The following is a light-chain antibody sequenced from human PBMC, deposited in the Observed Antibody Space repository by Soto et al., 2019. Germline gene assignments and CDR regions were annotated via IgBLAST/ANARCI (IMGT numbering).Light chain of an antibody. CDR2: DVS. Sequence: QSALTQPASVSGSPGQSITISCTGTSSDIGGYDYVSWYQLHPGKAPKLMIYDVSNRPSGVSARFSGSKSDNTASLTISGLQTEDEADYYCSSYTTSTTLVFGGGTKVTVL. J-gene: IGLJ2*01. CDR1: SSDIGGYDY. CDR3: SSYTTSTTLV. V-gene: IGLV2-14*03.